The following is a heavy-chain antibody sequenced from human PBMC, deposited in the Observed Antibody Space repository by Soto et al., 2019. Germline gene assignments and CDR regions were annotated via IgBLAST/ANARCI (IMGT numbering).Heavy chain of an antibody. Sequence: EVQLLESGGGLVQPGGSLRLSCEASGFTFSSYAMSWVRQAPGEGLEWVAGTRGTGGSTYYADSVKGGLTICRDKSKKTLYQQMNSLRAEDTALYYCARGEGFYDSTRYSSPHAMDVWGQGTTVTVSS. CDR2: TRGTGGST. V-gene: IGHV3-23*01. J-gene: IGHJ6*02. D-gene: IGHD3-22*01. CDR3: ARGEGFYDSTRYSSPHAMDV. CDR1: GFTFSSYA.